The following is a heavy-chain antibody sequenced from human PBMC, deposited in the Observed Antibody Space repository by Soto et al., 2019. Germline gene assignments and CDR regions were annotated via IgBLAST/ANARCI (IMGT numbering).Heavy chain of an antibody. Sequence: QITLKESGPTLVKPTQTLTLTCTFSGFSLSTSGVGVGWIRQPPGKALEWLALIYWDDDKRYSPSLKSRLTITKDTSKNQVVLTMNNMDPMDTATYYCAHRLGGIGVAGTFDYWGQGTLVTVSS. D-gene: IGHD6-19*01. CDR2: IYWDDDK. J-gene: IGHJ4*02. CDR1: GFSLSTSGVG. CDR3: AHRLGGIGVAGTFDY. V-gene: IGHV2-5*02.